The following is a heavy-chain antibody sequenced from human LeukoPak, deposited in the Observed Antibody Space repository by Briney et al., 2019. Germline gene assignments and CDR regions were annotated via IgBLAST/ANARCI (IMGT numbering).Heavy chain of an antibody. CDR3: ASERKTYCSGGSCYSTAFDI. CDR2: IYHSGST. J-gene: IGHJ3*02. V-gene: IGHV4-38-2*02. CDR1: GYSISSGYY. Sequence: SETLSLTCTVSGYSISSGYYWGWIRQPPGKGLEWIGSIYHSGSTYYNPSLKSRVTISVDTSKNQFSLKLSSVTAADTAVYYCASERKTYCSGGSCYSTAFDIWGQGTMVTVSS. D-gene: IGHD2-15*01.